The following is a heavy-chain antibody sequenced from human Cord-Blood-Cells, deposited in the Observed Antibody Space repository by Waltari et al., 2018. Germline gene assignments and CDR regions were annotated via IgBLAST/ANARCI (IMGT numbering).Heavy chain of an antibody. V-gene: IGHV4-34*01. D-gene: IGHD4-17*01. CDR3: ARGRTTVTFYYFDY. CDR2: INHRGST. Sequence: QVQLQQWGARLLKPSETLSLTCAVYGGSFSGYYWSWIRQPPGKGLEWIGEINHRGSTNNNPSLKRRVTISVDTSKNQFSLKLSSVTAADTAVYYCARGRTTVTFYYFDYWGQGTLVTVSS. J-gene: IGHJ4*02. CDR1: GGSFSGYY.